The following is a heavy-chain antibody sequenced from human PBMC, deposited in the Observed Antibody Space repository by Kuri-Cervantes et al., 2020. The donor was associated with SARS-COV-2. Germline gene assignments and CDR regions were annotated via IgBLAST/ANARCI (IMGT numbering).Heavy chain of an antibody. CDR1: GGSVSSGSYY. J-gene: IGHJ4*02. CDR2: IYYSGST. V-gene: IGHV4-61*01. D-gene: IGHD1-26*01. CDR3: ARYSGSYYSDY. Sequence: SETLSLTCTVSGGSVSSGSYYWSWIRQPPGKGLEWIGYIYYSGSTNYNPSLKSRVTISVDTSKNQFSLKLSSVTAADTAVYYCARYSGSYYSDYWGQGTLVTVSS.